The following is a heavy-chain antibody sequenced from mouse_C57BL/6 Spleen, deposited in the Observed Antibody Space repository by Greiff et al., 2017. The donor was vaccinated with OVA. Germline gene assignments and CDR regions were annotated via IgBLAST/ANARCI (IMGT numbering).Heavy chain of an antibody. J-gene: IGHJ2*01. CDR3: ARDRLLDY. D-gene: IGHD2-4*01. CDR1: GFTFSDYY. Sequence: EVKVVESEGGLVQPGSSMKLSCTASGFTFSDYYMAWVRQVPEKGLEWVANINSDGSSTYYLDSLKSRFIISRDNAKNILYLQMSSLKSEDTATYYCARDRLLDYWGQGTTLTVSS. V-gene: IGHV5-16*01. CDR2: INSDGSST.